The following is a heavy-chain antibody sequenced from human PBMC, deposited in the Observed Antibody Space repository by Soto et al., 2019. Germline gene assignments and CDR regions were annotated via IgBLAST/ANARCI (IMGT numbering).Heavy chain of an antibody. V-gene: IGHV3-11*01. Sequence: QVQLVESGGDLVKRGGSLRLSCAASGYSFSDYYMSWIRQAPEKGMEWISYIDTSSTKIYYADSVKGRFTISRDNAKNSLYLEMNSLRYEDTAVYHCASHYDMWSGYLSPVDYWGQGTLVTVSS. J-gene: IGHJ4*02. CDR3: ASHYDMWSGYLSPVDY. D-gene: IGHD3-3*01. CDR1: GYSFSDYY. CDR2: IDTSSTKI.